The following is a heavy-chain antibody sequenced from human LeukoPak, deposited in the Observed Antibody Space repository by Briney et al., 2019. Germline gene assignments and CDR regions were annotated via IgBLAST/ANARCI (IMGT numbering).Heavy chain of an antibody. Sequence: GGSLRLSCAASGFTFSTYWMHWARQAPGKGLVWVSRIKSDGSTNYADSVKGRFTISRDNAKNTVSLQMNSLRPEDTGVYYCARAPSEIGGYYPEYFRHWGQGTLVTVSS. CDR1: GFTFSTYW. V-gene: IGHV3-74*01. CDR3: ARAPSEIGGYYPEYFRH. CDR2: IKSDGST. J-gene: IGHJ1*01. D-gene: IGHD3-22*01.